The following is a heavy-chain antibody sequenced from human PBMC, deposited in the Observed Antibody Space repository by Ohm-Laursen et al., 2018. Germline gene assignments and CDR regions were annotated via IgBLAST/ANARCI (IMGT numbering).Heavy chain of an antibody. Sequence: SDTLSLTCSVSSGSISSYYWTWIRQPPGKGLEWIGYSHYSGSTVYNPSLKSRVTISVDTSKNQFSLKLISVTAADTAVYYCTRGVYYDSSGSYSHYFDYWGRGTLVTVSS. D-gene: IGHD3-22*01. J-gene: IGHJ4*02. CDR1: SGSISSYY. CDR3: TRGVYYDSSGSYSHYFDY. CDR2: SHYSGST. V-gene: IGHV4-59*07.